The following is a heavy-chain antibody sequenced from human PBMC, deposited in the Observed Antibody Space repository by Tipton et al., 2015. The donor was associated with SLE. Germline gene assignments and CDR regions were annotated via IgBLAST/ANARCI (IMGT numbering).Heavy chain of an antibody. Sequence: LRLSCSVSGASISSGDYYWGWIRQCPGKGLEWIGYIHYSGSTYYNPSLKSRITMSVDTSKNHFSLKLNSVTAADTGVYYCARDMAGGGSNWFDPWGQGMLVTVSS. V-gene: IGHV4-31*02. CDR1: GASISSGDYY. CDR2: IHYSGST. D-gene: IGHD5-12*01. CDR3: ARDMAGGGSNWFDP. J-gene: IGHJ5*02.